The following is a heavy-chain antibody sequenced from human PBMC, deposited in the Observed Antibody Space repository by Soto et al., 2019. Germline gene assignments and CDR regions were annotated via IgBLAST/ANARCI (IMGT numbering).Heavy chain of an antibody. CDR1: GGSISSGSYY. Sequence: QVQLQESGPGLVKPSQTLSLTCTVSGGSISSGSYYWSWIRQHPGKGLEWIGYIYYSGSTYYNPSLKRRVTXSXDXXKNQFSLNLSSVTAADTAVYYCAIYDSSGSRGFQHWGQGTLVTVSS. D-gene: IGHD3-22*01. J-gene: IGHJ1*01. CDR3: AIYDSSGSRGFQH. CDR2: IYYSGST. V-gene: IGHV4-31*03.